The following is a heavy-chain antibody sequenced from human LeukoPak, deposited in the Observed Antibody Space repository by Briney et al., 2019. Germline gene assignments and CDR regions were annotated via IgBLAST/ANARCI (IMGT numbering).Heavy chain of an antibody. J-gene: IGHJ6*03. V-gene: IGHV3-30*02. CDR1: GFTFSSYG. CDR2: IRYDGSNK. Sequence: KAGGSLRLSCAASGFTFSSYGMHWVRQAPGKGLEWVAFIRYDGSNKYYADSVKGRFTISRDNSKNTLYLQMNSLRAEDTAVYYCARNKVGALYYYYYYMDVWGKGTTVTVSS. CDR3: ARNKVGALYYYYYYMDV. D-gene: IGHD1-26*01.